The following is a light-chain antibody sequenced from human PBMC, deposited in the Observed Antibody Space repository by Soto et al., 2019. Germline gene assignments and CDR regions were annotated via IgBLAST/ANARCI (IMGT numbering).Light chain of an antibody. Sequence: IHRARAPASLSAPVVDPLIVTCRATSTISDFLNWYQQIAGKAPKLLIYTASTLQTGVPSRFSGSVSGTDFTLTISSLQPEDFATYYCQQSFSPLTFGGGTPQLTFGGGTKVDIK. J-gene: IGKJ4*01. CDR1: STISDF. V-gene: IGKV1-39*01. CDR3: QQSFSPLTFGGGTPQLT. CDR2: TAS.